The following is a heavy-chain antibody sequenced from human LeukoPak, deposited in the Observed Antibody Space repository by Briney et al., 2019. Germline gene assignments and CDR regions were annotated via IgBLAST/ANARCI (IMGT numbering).Heavy chain of an antibody. J-gene: IGHJ4*02. CDR3: ARAGPADSSGTFDY. D-gene: IGHD3-10*01. CDR2: INHSGST. V-gene: IGHV4-34*01. CDR1: GGSFSGYY. Sequence: SETLSLTCAVYGGSFSGYYWSWIRQPLGKGLEWIGEINHSGSTNYNPSLKSRVTISVDTSKNQFSLKLSSVTAADTAVYYCARAGPADSSGTFDYWGQGTLVTVSS.